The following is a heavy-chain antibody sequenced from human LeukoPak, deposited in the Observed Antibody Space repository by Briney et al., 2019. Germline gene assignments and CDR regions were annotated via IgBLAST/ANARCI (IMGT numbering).Heavy chain of an antibody. CDR1: GGSVSGSYY. D-gene: IGHD3-10*01. CDR2: MYSSGTI. V-gene: IGHV4-61*03. J-gene: IGHJ2*01. CDR3: ARDRPGSYWYFDL. Sequence: SETLSLTCTVSGGSVSGSYYWNWIRQPPGKGLEWIGYMYSSGTINYNPSLKSRVTISIDTSKNYFSLKLNSVIAADTAVYYCARDRPGSYWYFDLWGRGTLVTVSS.